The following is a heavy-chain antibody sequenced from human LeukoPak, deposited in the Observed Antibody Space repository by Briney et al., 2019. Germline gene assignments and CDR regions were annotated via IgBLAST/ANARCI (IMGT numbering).Heavy chain of an antibody. V-gene: IGHV1-69*05. D-gene: IGHD1-7*01. CDR1: GGTFSSYA. CDR3: ARDNYAGANWFDP. J-gene: IGHJ5*02. CDR2: IIPIFGTA. Sequence: SVNVSCKASGGTFSSYAISWVRQAPGQGLEGLGGIIPIFGTANYAQKFQGRVTITTDESTSTAYMELSSLRSEDTAVYYCARDNYAGANWFDPWGQGTLVTVSS.